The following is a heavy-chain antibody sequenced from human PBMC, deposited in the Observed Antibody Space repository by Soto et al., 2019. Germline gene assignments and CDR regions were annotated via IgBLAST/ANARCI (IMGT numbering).Heavy chain of an antibody. V-gene: IGHV3-72*01. CDR3: SMTVSGSSHNA. D-gene: IGHD2-2*01. CDR2: IRSKAAGYTT. Sequence: EVQLVESGGGLVQPGGSLRLSCAASGFSFSEHYMDWVRQAPGQGLEWIGRIRSKAAGYTTEYATSVRGRFTVSRDDSQNSLFLQMDRLRPEDSAVYWCSMTVSGSSHNAWGQGTVVTVSS. J-gene: IGHJ5*02. CDR1: GFSFSEHY.